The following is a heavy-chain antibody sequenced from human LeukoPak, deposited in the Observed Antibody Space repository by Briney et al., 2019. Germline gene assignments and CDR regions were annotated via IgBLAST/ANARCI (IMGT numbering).Heavy chain of an antibody. CDR3: ASHPTLATVTTVDD. V-gene: IGHV4-34*01. CDR2: INHSGST. CDR1: GGSCSGYY. D-gene: IGHD4-17*01. J-gene: IGHJ4*02. Sequence: KPSETLSLTCAVYGGSCSGYYWSWIRQPPGKGLEWIGEINHSGSTNYNPSLKSRVTISVDTSKNQFSLKLSSVTAADTAVYYCASHPTLATVTTVDDWGQGTLVTVSS.